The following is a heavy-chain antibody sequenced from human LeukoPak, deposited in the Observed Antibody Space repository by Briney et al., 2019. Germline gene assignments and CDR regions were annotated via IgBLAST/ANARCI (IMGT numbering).Heavy chain of an antibody. CDR1: GYIFTTYA. D-gene: IGHD2-2*01. CDR2: INADDGNT. J-gene: IGHJ5*02. V-gene: IGHV1-3*01. CDR3: ARGIVVKPSANWFDP. Sequence: ASVKVSCKTSGYIFTTYAIHWVRQVPGRGLEWMGLINADDGNTRYSQRFQGRVTITRDTSANTAYMELSSLRFEDTAVYYCARGIVVKPSANWFDPWGQGTPVTVSS.